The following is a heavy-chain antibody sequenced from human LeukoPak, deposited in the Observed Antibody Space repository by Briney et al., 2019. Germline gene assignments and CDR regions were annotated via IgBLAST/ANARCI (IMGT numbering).Heavy chain of an antibody. D-gene: IGHD3-22*01. CDR2: ISGSGGST. V-gene: IGHV3-23*01. J-gene: IGHJ4*02. Sequence: GGSLRLSCAASGFTFSTYAMRWVRQTPGKGLEWVSAISGSGGSTYYADSVKGRFTISRDNSKNTLYLQMNSLRAEDTAVYYCVKELDSSGYFDFWGQGTLVTVSS. CDR1: GFTFSTYA. CDR3: VKELDSSGYFDF.